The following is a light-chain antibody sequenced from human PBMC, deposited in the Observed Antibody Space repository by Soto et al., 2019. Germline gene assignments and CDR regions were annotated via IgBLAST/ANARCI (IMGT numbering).Light chain of an antibody. CDR2: AAS. V-gene: IGKV1-8*01. Sequence: IQITQKQSSLSASIGDRVAITCRAGQSIDNYLAWYQQKPGKAPKLLIYAASTLQSGVPSRFSGSGSGTDFTLTISCLQSEDFATYYSPQYYSYPWTFGQGTNVDVK. CDR1: QSIDNY. J-gene: IGKJ1*01. CDR3: PQYYSYPWT.